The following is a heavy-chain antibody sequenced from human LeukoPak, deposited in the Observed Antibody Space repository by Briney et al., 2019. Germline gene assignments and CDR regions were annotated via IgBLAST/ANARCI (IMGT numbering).Heavy chain of an antibody. CDR1: GFPFGGYG. J-gene: IGHJ1*01. Sequence: PGGSLRLSCAASGFPFGGYGMHWVRQAPGKGLEWVAVAYGDGSSQYYADSVKGRFSISKDISKNTLSLQMSSLRAEDTAVYSCATGGNFYYSHWGQGTLVTVSS. D-gene: IGHD4-11*01. V-gene: IGHV3-33*01. CDR3: ATGGNFYYSH. CDR2: AYGDGSSQ.